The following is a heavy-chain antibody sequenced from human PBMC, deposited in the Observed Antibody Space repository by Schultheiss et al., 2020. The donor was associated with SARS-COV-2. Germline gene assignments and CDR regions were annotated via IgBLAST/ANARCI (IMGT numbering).Heavy chain of an antibody. Sequence: GGSLRLSCAASGFTFSSYWMHWVRQAPGKGLEWVAVIWYDGSNKYYADSVKGRFTISRDNSKNTLYLQMNSLRAEDTAVYYCARGVTIFGVAGRFDPWGQGTLVTVSS. CDR1: GFTFSSYW. J-gene: IGHJ5*02. D-gene: IGHD3-3*01. V-gene: IGHV3-33*08. CDR2: IWYDGSNK. CDR3: ARGVTIFGVAGRFDP.